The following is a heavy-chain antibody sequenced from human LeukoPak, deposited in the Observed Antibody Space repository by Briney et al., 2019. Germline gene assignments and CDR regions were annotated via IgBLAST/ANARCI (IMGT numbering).Heavy chain of an antibody. CDR3: ARGANWYSFFDI. D-gene: IGHD1-7*01. CDR2: IIPIFGTA. CDR1: GGTFSSYA. J-gene: IGHJ3*02. V-gene: IGHV1-69*13. Sequence: SVKVSCKASGGTFSSYAISWVRQAPGQGLEWMGGIIPIFGTANYAQKFQDRVTITADESTSTAYMELSSLRSEDTAVYYCARGANWYSFFDIWGQGTMVTVSS.